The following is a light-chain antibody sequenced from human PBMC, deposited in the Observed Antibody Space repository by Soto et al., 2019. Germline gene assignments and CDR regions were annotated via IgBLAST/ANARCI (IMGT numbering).Light chain of an antibody. CDR3: SSYTSSSTYV. CDR2: EVS. CDR1: STDVGGYNY. Sequence: QSALTQPASVSGSPGQSITISCTGSSTDVGGYNYVSWYQQHPGKAPKVMIYEVSNRPSGVSNRFSGSKSGNTASLTISGLQAEDEADYYCSSYTSSSTYVFGTGTKATV. J-gene: IGLJ1*01. V-gene: IGLV2-14*01.